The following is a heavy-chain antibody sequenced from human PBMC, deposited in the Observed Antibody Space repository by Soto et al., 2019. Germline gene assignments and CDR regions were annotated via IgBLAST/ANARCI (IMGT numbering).Heavy chain of an antibody. D-gene: IGHD1-26*01. CDR3: TRALREDLPIYYFDS. CDR2: IFWNDER. Sequence: QVTLKESGPVLVKPTETLTLTCTVSGFSLSKARMGVSWIRQPPGKALEWLAHIFWNDERSYSTSLKSRLTISKDTSKSQVVLTMTNMDPVDTGTYYCTRALREDLPIYYFDSWGQGTLVTVSS. J-gene: IGHJ4*02. V-gene: IGHV2-26*01. CDR1: GFSLSKARMG.